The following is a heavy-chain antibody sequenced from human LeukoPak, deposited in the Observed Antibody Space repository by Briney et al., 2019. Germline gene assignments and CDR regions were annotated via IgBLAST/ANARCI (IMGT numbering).Heavy chain of an antibody. V-gene: IGHV1-8*01. CDR2: MNPNSGNT. J-gene: IGHJ4*02. CDR3: ARGGSGWPIDD. Sequence: AASVKVSCKASGYTFTSYDINWVRQATGQGLEWMGWMNPNSGNTGYAQKFRGRVTMTRDTSISTAYMELNSLRSEDTAVYFCARGGSGWPIDDWGQGTLVTVSS. D-gene: IGHD6-19*01. CDR1: GYTFTSYD.